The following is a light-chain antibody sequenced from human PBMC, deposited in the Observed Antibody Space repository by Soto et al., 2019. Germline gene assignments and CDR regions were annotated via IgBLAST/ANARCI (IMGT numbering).Light chain of an antibody. V-gene: IGLV2-14*01. CDR2: GVS. CDR1: RSDIGSYNY. J-gene: IGLJ1*01. CDR3: ISYTGSSTSYV. Sequence: QSALTQPASVSGSPGQSITISCSGTRSDIGSYNYVAWYQQFPGKTPKILIYGVSNRPSGVSSCFSGSKSGNTASLTISGLQAEDEADYYCISYTGSSTSYVFGSGTKVTVL.